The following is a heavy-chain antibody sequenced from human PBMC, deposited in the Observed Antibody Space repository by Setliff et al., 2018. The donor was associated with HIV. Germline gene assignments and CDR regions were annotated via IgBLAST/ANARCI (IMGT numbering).Heavy chain of an antibody. Sequence: PGESLKISCKDSGYSFTTFWIGWVRQMPGKGLEWMGIIYPGDSDTRYSPSFQGQVTISADKSISTAYLQWSSLKASDTAMYYCARSRNSGWPGNAFATWGQGTMVTVSS. CDR1: GYSFTTFW. D-gene: IGHD6-19*01. J-gene: IGHJ3*02. CDR3: ARSRNSGWPGNAFAT. CDR2: IYPGDSDT. V-gene: IGHV5-51*01.